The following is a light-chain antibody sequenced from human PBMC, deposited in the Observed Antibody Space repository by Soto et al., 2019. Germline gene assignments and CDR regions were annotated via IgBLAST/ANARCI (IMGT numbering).Light chain of an antibody. CDR3: QQYDNSPLA. CDR1: QSVSSSF. J-gene: IGKJ4*01. Sequence: EIVLTQSPGTLSLSPGERATLSCRASQSVSSSFLAWYQQKPGQAPRLLIYGASSRATGIPDRFSGSGSETDFTLTISRLEPEDFEVYYCQQYDNSPLAFGGGTKVEIK. CDR2: GAS. V-gene: IGKV3-20*01.